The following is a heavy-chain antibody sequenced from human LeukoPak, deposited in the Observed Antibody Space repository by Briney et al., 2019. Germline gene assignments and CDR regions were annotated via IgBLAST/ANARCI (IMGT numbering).Heavy chain of an antibody. CDR1: GYTFVNHD. J-gene: IGHJ4*02. CDR3: ARINGRGNGWLRPLDY. Sequence: GASVKVSCKAAGYTFVNHDINWVRRGTGQGLEWMAWMSPNSGNTGYAQKFKGRVTVTRNTSISTAYMELSSLRSEDTGVYYCARINGRGNGWLRPLDYWGQGTLVTVPS. CDR2: MSPNSGNT. D-gene: IGHD6-19*01. V-gene: IGHV1-8*01.